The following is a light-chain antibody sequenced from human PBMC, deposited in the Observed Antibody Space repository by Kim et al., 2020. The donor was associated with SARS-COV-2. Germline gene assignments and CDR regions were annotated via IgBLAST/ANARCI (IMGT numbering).Light chain of an antibody. CDR2: GES. J-gene: IGKJ5*01. CDR3: LQHNTYPVT. CDR1: QDIRND. V-gene: IGKV1-17*01. Sequence: ASLEDRFTITCRASQDIRNDLGWYQQNPGRAPKRLIYGESSLQSGVPSRFSGSGSGTEFTLTISSLQPEDFATYFCLQHNTYPVTFGQGTRLEIK.